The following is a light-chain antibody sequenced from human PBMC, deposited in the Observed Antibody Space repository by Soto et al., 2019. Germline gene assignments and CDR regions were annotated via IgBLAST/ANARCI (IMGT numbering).Light chain of an antibody. Sequence: DIQMTQSPSTLSASVGDRVTITCRASQTISSWLAGYQQKPGRAPKLLIYDASSLISGVPSRFSGSGSGTEFTLTISSLQPDDFATYYCQQYKSSPFTFGPGTKVDIK. CDR3: QQYKSSPFT. CDR2: DAS. CDR1: QTISSW. J-gene: IGKJ3*01. V-gene: IGKV1-5*01.